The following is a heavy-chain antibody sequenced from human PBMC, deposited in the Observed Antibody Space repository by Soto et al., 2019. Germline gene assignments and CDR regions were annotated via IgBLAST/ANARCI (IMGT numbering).Heavy chain of an antibody. CDR2: TNSDGSST. J-gene: IGHJ6*02. CDR1: GSTFSNDW. Sequence: EVQLVESGGGLLQPGGSLRLSCAVSGSTFSNDWMHWVRQAPGKGLVWVSHTNSDGSSTNYADFVKGRFTIARDNAKNTVYLQMNSLRAEDKAVYYCARDRSYSLDVWGQGTTVTVSS. V-gene: IGHV3-74*01. CDR3: ARDRSYSLDV.